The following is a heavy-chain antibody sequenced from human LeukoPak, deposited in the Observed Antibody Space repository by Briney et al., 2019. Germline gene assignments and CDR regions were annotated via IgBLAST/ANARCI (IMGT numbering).Heavy chain of an antibody. Sequence: SETLSLTCAVYGGSFSGYYWSWIRQPPGKGLEWIGEINHSGSTNYNPSLKSRVTISVDTSKNQFSLKLSSVTAADTAVYYCARGGRGYYANLRPPRPWFYFDYWGQGTLVTVSS. CDR2: INHSGST. CDR1: GGSFSGYY. D-gene: IGHD3-10*01. J-gene: IGHJ4*02. CDR3: ARGGRGYYANLRPPRPWFYFDY. V-gene: IGHV4-34*01.